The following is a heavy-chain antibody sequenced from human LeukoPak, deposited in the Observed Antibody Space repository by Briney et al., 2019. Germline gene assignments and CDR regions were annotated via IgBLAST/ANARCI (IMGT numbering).Heavy chain of an antibody. CDR3: TRPSYYDSRGYSTNGFDI. V-gene: IGHV3-72*01. Sequence: GGSLRLSCVASGFTVSDHYIDWVRQAPGKGLEWIGRNRDKSKSYTTDYAASVRGRFTISRDDSKNSLYLQMYSLKTEDTAVYFCTRPSYYDSRGYSTNGFDIWGQGTMVTVSS. J-gene: IGHJ3*02. CDR2: NRDKSKSYTT. D-gene: IGHD3-22*01. CDR1: GFTVSDHY.